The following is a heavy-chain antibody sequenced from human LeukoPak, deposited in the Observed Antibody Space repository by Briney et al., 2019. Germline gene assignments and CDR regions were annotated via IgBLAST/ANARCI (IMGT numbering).Heavy chain of an antibody. D-gene: IGHD1-26*01. CDR3: ARDSGSYYNAFDI. CDR2: IKDDGSEK. J-gene: IGHJ3*02. V-gene: IGHV3-7*01. CDR1: GFTFSTYW. Sequence: GGSLRLSCAASGFTFSTYWMSWVRQAPGKGLEWVAHIKDDGSEKYYVGSVEGRFTISRDNARNSVYLEMNSLRAEDTAVYYCARDSGSYYNAFDIWGQGTMVTVSS.